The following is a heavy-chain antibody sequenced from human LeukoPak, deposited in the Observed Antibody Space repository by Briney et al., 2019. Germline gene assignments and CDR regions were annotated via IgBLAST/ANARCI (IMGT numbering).Heavy chain of an antibody. Sequence: GSLRLSCAASGFTFSSYAMHWVRQAPGKGLEWVAVISYDGSNKYYGDSVKGRFTISRDNSKNTLYLQINSLRPEDTAVYYCAKDQSQWGQGTLVIVSS. CDR1: GFTFSSYA. J-gene: IGHJ4*02. V-gene: IGHV3-30-3*01. CDR2: ISYDGSNK. CDR3: AKDQSQ.